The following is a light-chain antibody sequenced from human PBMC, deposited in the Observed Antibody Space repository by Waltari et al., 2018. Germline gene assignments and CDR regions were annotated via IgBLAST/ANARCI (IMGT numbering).Light chain of an antibody. Sequence: DIQMTQSPSTLSASVGDRVTITCLASQSISSWLAWYQQKPGKAPKLLIYKASSLESGVPSRFSGSGSGTEFTLTISSLQPDDFATYYCQQYNSYPGTFGQGTKVEIK. V-gene: IGKV1-5*03. J-gene: IGKJ1*01. CDR3: QQYNSYPGT. CDR2: KAS. CDR1: QSISSW.